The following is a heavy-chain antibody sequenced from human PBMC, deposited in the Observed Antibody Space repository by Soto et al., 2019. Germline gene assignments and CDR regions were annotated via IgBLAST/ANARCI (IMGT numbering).Heavy chain of an antibody. J-gene: IGHJ4*02. D-gene: IGHD3-22*01. Sequence: ESGPTLVNPTQTLTLTCTFSGFSLSTSGMCVSWIRQPPGKALEWLALIDWDDDKYYSTSLRTRLTISKDTSKNQVVLTMTNMDPVDTATYYCARILADSSGYYVDYWGQGTLVTVSS. CDR3: ARILADSSGYYVDY. CDR2: IDWDDDK. V-gene: IGHV2-70*01. CDR1: GFSLSTSGMC.